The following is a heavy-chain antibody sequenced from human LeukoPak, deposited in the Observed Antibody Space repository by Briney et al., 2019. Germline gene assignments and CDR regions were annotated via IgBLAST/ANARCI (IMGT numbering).Heavy chain of an antibody. CDR1: DYSFIDYG. CDR2: ISTHSGDT. CDR3: ARVEYSSGRGDY. D-gene: IGHD3-22*01. Sequence: ASVKVSCKAGDYSFIDYGLTWVRQAPGQGLVWMGWISTHSGDTNYAQNFQGRVTLTRDTSTSTAYMDLNNLTPDDTAVYYCARVEYSSGRGDYWGQGTVVTVS. J-gene: IGHJ4*02. V-gene: IGHV1-18*01.